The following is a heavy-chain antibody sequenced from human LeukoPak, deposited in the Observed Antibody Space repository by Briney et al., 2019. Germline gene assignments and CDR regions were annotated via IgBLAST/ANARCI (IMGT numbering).Heavy chain of an antibody. V-gene: IGHV3-23*01. D-gene: IGHD3-16*01. Sequence: GGSLRLSCAASRFTFTNYAMHWVRQAPGKGLEWVSGILGSGGSTYYADSVKGRFTISRDNSKNTVYLQMNSLRVEDTAMYFSAGGIALYHFDYWGLGTLITVSS. CDR3: AGGIALYHFDY. J-gene: IGHJ4*02. CDR2: ILGSGGST. CDR1: RFTFTNYA.